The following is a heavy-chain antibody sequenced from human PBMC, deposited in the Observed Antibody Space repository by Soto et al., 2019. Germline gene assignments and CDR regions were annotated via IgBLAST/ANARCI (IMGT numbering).Heavy chain of an antibody. CDR2: IYYSGST. Sequence: SETLSLTCTVSGGSISSGGYYWSWIRQHPGKGLEWIGYIYYSGSTYYNPSLKSRVTISVDTSKNQFSLKLSSVTAADTAVYYCVRDQDRNWFDPWGQGTLVTVSS. CDR3: VRDQDRNWFDP. D-gene: IGHD2-15*01. V-gene: IGHV4-31*03. J-gene: IGHJ5*02. CDR1: GGSISSGGYY.